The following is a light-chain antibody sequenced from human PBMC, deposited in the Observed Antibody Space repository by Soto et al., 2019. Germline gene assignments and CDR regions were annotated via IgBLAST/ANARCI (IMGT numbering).Light chain of an antibody. V-gene: IGKV1-5*03. CDR3: QNYNSYSEA. Sequence: DIQMTQSPSTLSGSVGDRVTITCRASQTISSWLAWYQQKPGKAPKLLIYKESTLKSGVPSRLSGSGSGTEFNLNISSLQPDDFATYYCQNYNSYSEAFGQGTKVDIK. J-gene: IGKJ1*01. CDR2: KES. CDR1: QTISSW.